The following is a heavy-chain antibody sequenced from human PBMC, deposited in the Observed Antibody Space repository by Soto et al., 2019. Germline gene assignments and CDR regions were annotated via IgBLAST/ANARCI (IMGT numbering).Heavy chain of an antibody. CDR2: INPSGGST. J-gene: IGHJ3*02. CDR3: ARHVEDIAPDDAFVI. CDR1: GYTFTSYY. Sequence: ASVKVSCKASGYTFTSYYMHWVRQAPGQGLEWMGIINPSGGSTSYAQKFQGRVTMTRDTSTSTVYMELSSLRSEDTAVYYCARHVEDIAPDDAFVIWGQGTMVTVSS. V-gene: IGHV1-46*01. D-gene: IGHD2-15*01.